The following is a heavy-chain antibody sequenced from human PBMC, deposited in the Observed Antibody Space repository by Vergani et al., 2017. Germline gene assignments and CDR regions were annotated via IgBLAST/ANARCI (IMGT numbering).Heavy chain of an antibody. CDR1: GYTFSDYY. CDR2: INPNSGGT. CDR3: ARDLSAVPDVNWFDP. V-gene: IGHV1-2*02. D-gene: IGHD2-2*01. J-gene: IGHJ5*02. Sequence: QVHLVQSGAEVKKPGTSVKVSCKASGYTFSDYYMHWVRQAPGQGLEWMGWINPNSGGTNYAQKFQGRVTMTWDTSISTAYMELSRLRSDDTAVYYCARDLSAVPDVNWFDPWGQGTLVTVSS.